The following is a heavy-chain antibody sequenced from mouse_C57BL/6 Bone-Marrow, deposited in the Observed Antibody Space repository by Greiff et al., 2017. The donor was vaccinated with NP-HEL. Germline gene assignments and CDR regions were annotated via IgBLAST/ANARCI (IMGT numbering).Heavy chain of an antibody. J-gene: IGHJ2*01. V-gene: IGHV1-74*01. CDR3: AIPSLYYDYGRYYFDY. CDR2: IHPSDSDT. Sequence: QVQLQQPGAELVKPGASVKVSCKASGYTFTRYWMHWVKQRPGQGLEWIGRIHPSDSDTNYNQKFKGKATLTVDKSSSTAYMQLSSLTSEDSAVYYCAIPSLYYDYGRYYFDYWGQGTTLTVSS. CDR1: GYTFTRYW. D-gene: IGHD2-4*01.